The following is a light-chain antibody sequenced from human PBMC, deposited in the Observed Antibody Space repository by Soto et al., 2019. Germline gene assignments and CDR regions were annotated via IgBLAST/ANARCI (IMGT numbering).Light chain of an antibody. V-gene: IGKV1-5*03. Sequence: DIQMTQSPSTLSASVGDTVIITCRASQSIGTWLAWYQQKPGKAPKLLIYKASSLERGVPSRFSGSGSGTEFTLTISSLQPDDFASYYCQQYNSYSVFGPGTKVYIK. CDR2: KAS. CDR3: QQYNSYSV. J-gene: IGKJ3*01. CDR1: QSIGTW.